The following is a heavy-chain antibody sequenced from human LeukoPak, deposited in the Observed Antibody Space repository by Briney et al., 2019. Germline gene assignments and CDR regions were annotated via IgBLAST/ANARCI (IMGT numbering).Heavy chain of an antibody. D-gene: IGHD3-9*01. V-gene: IGHV3-23*01. Sequence: AGVSLTLSCTASGFTFRSYAMNWVRGAPGKGLEWVSVISLNDGSTYYADSVRGRYTISRDNSKNTLFLQMNGLRAEDTAIYYCAKAMTSSTYYFDSWGQGTLVTVSS. CDR3: AKAMTSSTYYFDS. CDR1: GFTFRSYA. J-gene: IGHJ4*02. CDR2: ISLNDGST.